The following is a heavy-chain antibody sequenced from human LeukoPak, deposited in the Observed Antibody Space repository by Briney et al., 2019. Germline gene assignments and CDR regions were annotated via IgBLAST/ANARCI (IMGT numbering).Heavy chain of an antibody. V-gene: IGHV3-23*01. D-gene: IGHD5-12*01. CDR1: GFTFSSYA. CDR2: ISGSGGST. CDR3: AKDGAWLRFDD. Sequence: GGSLRLSCAASGFTFSSYAMSWVRQAPGKGLEWVSAISGSGGSTYYADSVKGRFTISRDNSKNTLYLQMKNLRAEDTAVYYCAKDGAWLRFDDWGQGILVSVSS. J-gene: IGHJ4*02.